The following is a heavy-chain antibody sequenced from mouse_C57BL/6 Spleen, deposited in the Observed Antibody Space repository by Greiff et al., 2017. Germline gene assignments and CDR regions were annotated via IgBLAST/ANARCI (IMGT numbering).Heavy chain of an antibody. CDR2: ISGGGGNT. Sequence: EVMLVESGGGLVKPGGSLKLSCAASGFTFSSYTMSWVRQTPEKRLEWVATISGGGGNTYYPDSVKGRFTISRDNAKNTLYLQMSSLRSEDTALYYCARRSTGDFAYWGQGTLVTVSA. D-gene: IGHD1-1*01. CDR1: GFTFSSYT. V-gene: IGHV5-9*01. J-gene: IGHJ3*01. CDR3: ARRSTGDFAY.